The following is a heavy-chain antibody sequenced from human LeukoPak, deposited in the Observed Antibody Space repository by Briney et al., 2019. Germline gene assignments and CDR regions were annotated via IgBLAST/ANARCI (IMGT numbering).Heavy chain of an antibody. CDR2: VNLDGSET. J-gene: IGHJ6*02. CDR3: ARNNGMDV. CDR1: GFALSSHW. V-gene: IGHV3-7*01. Sequence: PGGSLRLSCAASGFALSSHWMTWVRQVPGRGPEWVANVNLDGSETYYLDPVKGRFTISKDNAKNSLYLQMISLRAEDTALYHCARNNGMDVWGQGTTVIVSS.